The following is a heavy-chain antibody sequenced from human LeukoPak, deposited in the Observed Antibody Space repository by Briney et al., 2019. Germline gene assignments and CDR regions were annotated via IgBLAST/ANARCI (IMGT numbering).Heavy chain of an antibody. Sequence: GGSLRLSCAASGFTFDDYAMSWVRQAPGKGLEWVSGSNWNGGSTGYADSVKGRFTISRDNARNSLYLQINSLTAEDTALYYCARASRSGSYNFDYWGQGTLVTVSS. CDR2: SNWNGGST. CDR3: ARASRSGSYNFDY. D-gene: IGHD1-26*01. J-gene: IGHJ4*02. V-gene: IGHV3-20*04. CDR1: GFTFDDYA.